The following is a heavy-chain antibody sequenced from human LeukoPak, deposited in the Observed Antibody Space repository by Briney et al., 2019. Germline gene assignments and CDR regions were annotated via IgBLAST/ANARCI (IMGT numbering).Heavy chain of an antibody. Sequence: SETLSLTCIVSGVSISSSYYYWGWIRQPPGKGLEWIGSIYYSGSTYYNSSLKSRVTISIDTSKNQVSLNLTSMTAADTAVYYCAKSGGYGLIDYWGQGTLVTVSS. CDR1: GVSISSSYYY. J-gene: IGHJ4*01. V-gene: IGHV4-39*01. CDR2: IYYSGST. D-gene: IGHD1-26*01. CDR3: AKSGGYGLIDY.